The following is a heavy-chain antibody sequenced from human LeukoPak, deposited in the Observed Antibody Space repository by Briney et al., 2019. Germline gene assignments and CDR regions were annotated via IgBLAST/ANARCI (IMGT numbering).Heavy chain of an antibody. J-gene: IGHJ5*02. D-gene: IGHD3-9*01. V-gene: IGHV3-23*01. CDR2: ISPTTGTT. CDR3: AASLTGYYSGPFDP. Sequence: GGSLRLSCAASGFTFSSYAMSWIRQAPGKGLEWLSAISPTTGTTFYADSVKGRFTISRDNSKNTLYLQMNSLRAEDTAVYYCAASLTGYYSGPFDPWGQGTLVTVSS. CDR1: GFTFSSYA.